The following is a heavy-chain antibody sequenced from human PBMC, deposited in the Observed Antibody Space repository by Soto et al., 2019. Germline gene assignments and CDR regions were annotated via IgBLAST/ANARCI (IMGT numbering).Heavy chain of an antibody. D-gene: IGHD6-19*01. J-gene: IGHJ5*02. CDR3: ARGDSTGSPTGWFDP. CDR1: GYTFTRYS. Sequence: QVQLVQSGAEVKKPGASVQVSCKASGYTFTRYSINWVRQAPGQGLEWVGWISNYNGDTKYAQKFQGRVTLTTDTSTTTTYMDLRSLTSDDTAVYFCARGDSTGSPTGWFDPWGQGTLVTFSS. CDR2: ISNYNGDT. V-gene: IGHV1-18*04.